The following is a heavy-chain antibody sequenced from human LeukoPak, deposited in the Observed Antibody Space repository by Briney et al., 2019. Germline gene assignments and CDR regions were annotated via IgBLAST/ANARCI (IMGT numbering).Heavy chain of an antibody. CDR1: GGTFSSYA. CDR2: MNPNSANT. J-gene: IGHJ3*02. D-gene: IGHD2-2*02. Sequence: EASVKVSCKASGGTFSSYAISWVRQAPGQGLEWMGWMNPNSANTGYSQKFQGRVTFTRDTSISTAYMELSSLRSEDTAVYFCARATVVAGYCTTTRCYKPFDIWGQGTMVTVSS. CDR3: ARATVVAGYCTTTRCYKPFDI. V-gene: IGHV1-8*03.